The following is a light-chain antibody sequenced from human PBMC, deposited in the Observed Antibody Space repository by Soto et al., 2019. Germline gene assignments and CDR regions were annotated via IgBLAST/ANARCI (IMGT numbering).Light chain of an antibody. J-gene: IGLJ1*01. CDR3: CSYAGSSYV. Sequence: QSALTQPASVSGSPGQSITISCTGTSSDVGSYNRVSWYQQHPGKAPKVIIYEGTKRPSGVSIRFSGSKSDNTASLTISRLRAEDEAYYYCCSYAGSSYVFGTGTKLTVL. V-gene: IGLV2-23*01. CDR1: SSDVGSYNR. CDR2: EGT.